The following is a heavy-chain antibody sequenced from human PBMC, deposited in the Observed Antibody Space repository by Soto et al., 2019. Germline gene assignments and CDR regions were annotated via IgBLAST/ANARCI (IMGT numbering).Heavy chain of an antibody. V-gene: IGHV1-69*13. CDR3: ARVGYYDSSGPYGMDV. CDR1: GGTVSSYA. D-gene: IGHD3-22*01. Sequence: SVKVSCKASGGTVSSYAISWVRQAPGQGLEWMGGIIPIFGTANYAQKFQGRVTITADESTSTAYMELSSLRSEDTAVYYCARVGYYDSSGPYGMDVWGQGTTVTVSS. CDR2: IIPIFGTA. J-gene: IGHJ6*02.